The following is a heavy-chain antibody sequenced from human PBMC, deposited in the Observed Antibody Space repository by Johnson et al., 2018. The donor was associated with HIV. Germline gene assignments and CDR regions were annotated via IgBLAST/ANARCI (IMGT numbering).Heavy chain of an antibody. CDR3: AKDRDLAAAGTDAFDI. D-gene: IGHD6-13*01. CDR2: ISFHSGTI. Sequence: VQLVESGGGLVQPGRSLRLSCAASGFSFDAYGMHWVRQPPGKGLEWVAGISFHSGTIGYADSVKGRFTISRENAKNSLYLQMNSLRAEDTALYYCAKDRDLAAAGTDAFDIWGQVTMVTVSS. CDR1: GFSFDAYG. V-gene: IGHV3-9*01. J-gene: IGHJ3*02.